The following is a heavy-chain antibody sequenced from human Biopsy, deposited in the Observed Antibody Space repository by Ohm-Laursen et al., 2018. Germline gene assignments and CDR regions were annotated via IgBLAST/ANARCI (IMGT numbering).Heavy chain of an antibody. CDR2: IHRAQSA. Sequence: GTLSLTCTVSGGSISSYYWMWIRQPPGKGLEWIGYIHRAQSATYSPSLKSRVTISVDTSMNHLSLRLTSVTAADTAVYYCARHAPSYSGSYWRYFDLWGRGTLVTVSS. V-gene: IGHV4-59*08. CDR1: GGSISSYY. J-gene: IGHJ2*01. CDR3: ARHAPSYSGSYWRYFDL. D-gene: IGHD1-26*01.